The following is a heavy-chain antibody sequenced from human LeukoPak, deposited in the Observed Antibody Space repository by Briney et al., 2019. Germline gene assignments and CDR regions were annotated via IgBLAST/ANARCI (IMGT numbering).Heavy chain of an antibody. V-gene: IGHV3-23*01. D-gene: IGHD3-22*01. CDR2: ISDSGGRT. Sequence: GGSLRLSCAVSGITLSNYGMSWVRQAPGRGLEWVAGISDSGGRTKYADSVKGRFTISRDNSKNTLYLQMNSLRAEDTPVYFCAKRGVVIRVILVGFHKEAYYFDSWGQGALVTVSS. J-gene: IGHJ4*02. CDR3: AKRGVVIRVILVGFHKEAYYFDS. CDR1: GITLSNYG.